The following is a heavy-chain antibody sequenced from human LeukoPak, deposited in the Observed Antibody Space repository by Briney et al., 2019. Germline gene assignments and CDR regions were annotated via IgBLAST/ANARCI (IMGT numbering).Heavy chain of an antibody. CDR1: GFTLSTYW. D-gene: IGHD1-26*01. CDR2: IKQDGCEI. V-gene: IGHV3-7*03. CDR3: ARDKVVGATIFDY. J-gene: IGHJ4*02. Sequence: GGSLRLSCAASGFTLSTYWMSWVRQAPGKGLEWVANIKQDGCEIYYVDSVKGRFTISRDNAKNSLYLQMNSLRAEDTAVYYCARDKVVGATIFDYWGQGTLVTVSS.